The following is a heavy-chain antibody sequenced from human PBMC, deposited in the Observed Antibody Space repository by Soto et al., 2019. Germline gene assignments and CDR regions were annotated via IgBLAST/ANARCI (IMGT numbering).Heavy chain of an antibody. D-gene: IGHD6-6*01. CDR1: GFSLSTSGVG. CDR3: AYRRPADISSSRYYFDY. Sequence: KESGPTLLKPTQTLTLTCAFSGFSLSTSGVGVGWVRQPPGKALEWLAIIYWNDDKRYSPSLKSRLAITKDMSRNQVVLTLTNMDPMDTATFYCAYRRPADISSSRYYFDYWGQGTLVTVSS. V-gene: IGHV2-5*01. CDR2: IYWNDDK. J-gene: IGHJ4*02.